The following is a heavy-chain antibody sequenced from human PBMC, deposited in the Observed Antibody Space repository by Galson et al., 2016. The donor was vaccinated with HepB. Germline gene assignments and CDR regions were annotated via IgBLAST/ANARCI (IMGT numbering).Heavy chain of an antibody. CDR1: GHKFTSYW. J-gene: IGHJ5*02. CDR2: IDPSDSYT. V-gene: IGHV5-10-1*01. Sequence: QSGAEVKKPGESLRISCKGSGHKFTSYWISWVRQMPGKGLEWMGRIDPSDSYTKYSPSFEGYVTISADKSISTAYLEWSSLKASDTAMYYCARQPTPSMIRGIISNWFDPWGQGTLVTVS. CDR3: ARQPTPSMIRGIISNWFDP. D-gene: IGHD3-10*01.